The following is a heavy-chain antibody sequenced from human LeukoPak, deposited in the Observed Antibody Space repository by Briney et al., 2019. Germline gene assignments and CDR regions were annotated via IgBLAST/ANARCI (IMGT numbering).Heavy chain of an antibody. Sequence: SETLSLTCTVSGGSISSYYWSWIRQPPGKGLEWIGYIYYSGSTNYNPSLKSRVTISVDTSKNQFSLELSSVTAADTAVYYCARSLGGFGELSAYYYMDVWGKGTTVTISS. CDR1: GGSISSYY. V-gene: IGHV4-59*01. J-gene: IGHJ6*03. D-gene: IGHD3-10*01. CDR3: ARSLGGFGELSAYYYMDV. CDR2: IYYSGST.